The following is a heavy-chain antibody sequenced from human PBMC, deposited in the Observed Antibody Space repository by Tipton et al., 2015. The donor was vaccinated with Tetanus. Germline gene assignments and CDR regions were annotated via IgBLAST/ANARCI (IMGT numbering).Heavy chain of an antibody. Sequence: TLSLTCTVSGGSISSYYWSWIRQPPGKGLEWIGYINYSGSTSYNPSLKSRVTISEDMSKNQFSLKLSSVTAADTAVYFCARRSHIGAPVWGQGTLVTVAS. D-gene: IGHD2-21*01. CDR2: INYSGST. CDR1: GGSISSYY. V-gene: IGHV4-59*06. J-gene: IGHJ3*01. CDR3: ARRSHIGAPV.